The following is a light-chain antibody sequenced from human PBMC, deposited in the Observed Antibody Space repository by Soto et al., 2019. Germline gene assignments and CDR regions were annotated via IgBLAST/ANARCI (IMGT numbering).Light chain of an antibody. CDR1: SSDVGAYKY. J-gene: IGLJ2*01. V-gene: IGLV2-14*01. CDR3: SSYTSTNLVV. Sequence: QSVLTQPASVSASPGQSITISCTGTSSDVGAYKYVSWYQQYPGRAPKLIISEVSNRPSGVSNRFSGSKSGDTASLTISGLQAEDEADYYCSSYTSTNLVVFGGGTKLTVL. CDR2: EVS.